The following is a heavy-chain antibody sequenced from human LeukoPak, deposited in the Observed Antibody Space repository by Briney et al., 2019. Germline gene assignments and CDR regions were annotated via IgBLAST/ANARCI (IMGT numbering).Heavy chain of an antibody. V-gene: IGHV3-53*01. Sequence: GGSLRLSCAASGFTFSSNYMSWVRQAPGKGLEWVSVIYSGGSTYYADSVKGRFTISRDNSKNTLYLQMNSLRAEDTAVYYCARDMGVVIIYGAFDIWGQGTMVTVSS. CDR3: ARDMGVVIIYGAFDI. CDR1: GFTFSSNY. CDR2: IYSGGST. D-gene: IGHD4-23*01. J-gene: IGHJ3*02.